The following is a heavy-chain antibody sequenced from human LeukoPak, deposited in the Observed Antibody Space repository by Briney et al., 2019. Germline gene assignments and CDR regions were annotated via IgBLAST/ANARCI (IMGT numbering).Heavy chain of an antibody. CDR1: GFTFSTYE. CDR2: ITDSGRTI. J-gene: IGHJ6*03. CDR3: ARGEVVTASLPDFFYYYMDV. V-gene: IGHV3-48*03. D-gene: IGHD2-21*02. Sequence: SGGSLRLPCAASGFTFSTYEMNWVRQAPGKGLEWVSYITDSGRTIYYADSVKGRFTISRDSAKNSLFLQMNSLRAEDTAVYYCARGEVVTASLPDFFYYYMDVWGKGTTVTISS.